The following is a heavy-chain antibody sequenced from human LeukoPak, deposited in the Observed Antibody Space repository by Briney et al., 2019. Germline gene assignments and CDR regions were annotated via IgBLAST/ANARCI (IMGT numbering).Heavy chain of an antibody. Sequence: LPGGSLKPSCAASGFTFSGSAIHWVRQASGKGLEWVGRIRNKGNNYATAYAESVKGRFTISRDDSKNTAFLQMNSLKTEDTAVYYCTRTTPYYMDVWGKGTTVTVSS. V-gene: IGHV3-73*01. CDR3: TRTTPYYMDV. J-gene: IGHJ6*03. CDR1: GFTFSGSA. D-gene: IGHD1-26*01. CDR2: IRNKGNNYAT.